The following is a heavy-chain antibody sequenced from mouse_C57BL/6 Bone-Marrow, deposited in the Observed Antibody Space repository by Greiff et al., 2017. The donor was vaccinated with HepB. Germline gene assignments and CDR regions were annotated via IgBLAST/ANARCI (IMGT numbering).Heavy chain of an antibody. D-gene: IGHD1-1*01. CDR1: GYTFTDYN. J-gene: IGHJ3*01. Sequence: VQLQQSGPELVKPGASVKIPCKASGYTFTDYNMDWVKQSHGKSLEWIGDINPNNGGTIYNQKFKGKATLTVDKSSSTAYMELRSLTSEDTAVYYCARRDYYGSWAYWGQGTLVTVSA. CDR3: ARRDYYGSWAY. V-gene: IGHV1-18*01. CDR2: INPNNGGT.